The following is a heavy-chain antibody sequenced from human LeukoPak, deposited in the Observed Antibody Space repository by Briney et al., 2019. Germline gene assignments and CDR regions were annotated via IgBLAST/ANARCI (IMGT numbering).Heavy chain of an antibody. CDR1: GGSTNRGGYY. CDR3: ASGYDSSAPFRL. Sequence: PSETLSLTCIVSGGSTNRGGYYWTWIRQHPGKGLEWIGLIFYSGYTDYTPALTSRLTISLDTSKNQFSLRLTSVTAADTAVYFCASGYDSSAPFRLWGQGTLVTVSS. J-gene: IGHJ4*02. CDR2: IFYSGYT. V-gene: IGHV4-31*02. D-gene: IGHD3-22*01.